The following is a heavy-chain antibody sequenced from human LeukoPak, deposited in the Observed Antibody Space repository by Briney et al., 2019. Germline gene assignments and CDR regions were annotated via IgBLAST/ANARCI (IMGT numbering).Heavy chain of an antibody. Sequence: GGSLRLSCVVSGMPFERHGMHWVRQPPGKGLEWLAFIKYDGSRTDYEDSVKGRFTVSRDNSKNTLYLNMNSLRTEDTALYYCVKDTIFTVDPFDYWGQGPLVTVSS. D-gene: IGHD3-3*01. CDR2: IKYDGSRT. J-gene: IGHJ4*02. CDR1: GMPFERHG. V-gene: IGHV3-30*02. CDR3: VKDTIFTVDPFDY.